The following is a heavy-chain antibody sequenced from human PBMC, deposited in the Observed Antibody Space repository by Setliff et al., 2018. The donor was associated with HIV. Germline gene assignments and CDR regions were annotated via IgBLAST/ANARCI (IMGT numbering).Heavy chain of an antibody. D-gene: IGHD3-22*01. J-gene: IGHJ5*02. CDR2: MFYSGRT. CDR1: GGSIRSSSYY. CDR3: ARDMMYHYDNSGSFGWFDP. V-gene: IGHV4-39*07. Sequence: LSLTCTVSGGSIRSSSYYWAWLRQSPGKGLEWIGSMFYSGRTYHNPSLKSRVTISIDTSKNQFSLKLSSVTAADTAVYSCARDMMYHYDNSGSFGWFDPWGQGTLVTVTS.